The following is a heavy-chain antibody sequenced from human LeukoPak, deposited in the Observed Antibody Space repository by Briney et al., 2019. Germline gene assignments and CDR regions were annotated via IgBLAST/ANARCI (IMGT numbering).Heavy chain of an antibody. V-gene: IGHV3-30*02. Sequence: PGGSLRLSCAASGFIFRNSGMHWVRQALGKGLEWVAFIRYDGSIKYYADSVNGRFTISRDNSKNTPYLQMNSLRAEDTAVYYCAKDVNTGGDYFDYWGQGTLVTVSS. CDR2: IRYDGSIK. CDR3: AKDVNTGGDYFDY. CDR1: GFIFRNSG. D-gene: IGHD1-14*01. J-gene: IGHJ4*02.